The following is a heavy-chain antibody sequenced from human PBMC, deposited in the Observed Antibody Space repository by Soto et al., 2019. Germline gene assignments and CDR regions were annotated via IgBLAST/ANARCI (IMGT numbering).Heavy chain of an antibody. V-gene: IGHV1-69*01. CDR3: ARSQGSSTSLEIYYYYYYGMDV. D-gene: IGHD2-2*01. CDR1: GGTFSSYA. J-gene: IGHJ6*02. Sequence: QVQLVQSGAEVKKPGSSVKVSCKASGGTFSSYAISWVRQAPGQGLEWMGGIIPISDTTNYAQKFQGRVTITADDSKSTAYMELSSLRSEDTAVYYCARSQGSSTSLEIYYYYYYGMDVWGQGTKVTVSS. CDR2: IIPISDTT.